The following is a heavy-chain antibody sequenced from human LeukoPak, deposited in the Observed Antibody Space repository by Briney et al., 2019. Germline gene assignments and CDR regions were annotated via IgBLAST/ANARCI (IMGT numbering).Heavy chain of an antibody. D-gene: IGHD2-15*01. Sequence: GGSLRLSCVASGLTFSSYWMSWVRQAPGKGLEWVSVIYSGGTTYYADSVKGRFTISRDNSKNTLYLQMNSLRAEDTAVYYCARIGGSGLLYYFDWWGQGTLVTVSS. V-gene: IGHV3-53*01. CDR3: ARIGGSGLLYYFDW. CDR1: GLTFSSYW. CDR2: IYSGGTT. J-gene: IGHJ4*02.